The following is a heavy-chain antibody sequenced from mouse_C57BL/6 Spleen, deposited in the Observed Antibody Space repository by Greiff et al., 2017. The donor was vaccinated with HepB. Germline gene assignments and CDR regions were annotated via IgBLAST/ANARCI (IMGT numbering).Heavy chain of an antibody. CDR3: ARHYGSSIAY. V-gene: IGHV1-82*01. D-gene: IGHD1-1*01. Sequence: VQLQQSGPELVKPGASVKISCKASGYAFSSSWMNWVKQRPGKGLEWIGRIYPGDGDTNYNGKFKGKATLTADKSSSTAYMQLSSLTSEDSAVYFCARHYGSSIAYWGQGTLVTVSA. CDR2: IYPGDGDT. CDR1: GYAFSSSW. J-gene: IGHJ3*01.